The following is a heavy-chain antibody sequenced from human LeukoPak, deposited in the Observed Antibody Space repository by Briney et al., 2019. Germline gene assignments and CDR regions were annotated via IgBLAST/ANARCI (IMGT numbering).Heavy chain of an antibody. V-gene: IGHV4-59*01. Sequence: SETLSLTCTVSGGSISNYYWSWVRQPPGKGVEWGGYIYYSGTANYNPSLKSRVTISVDTSKNQFSLKLNSVTAADTAVYYCARGVYIAAAQYGYWGQGTLVTVSS. J-gene: IGHJ4*02. CDR2: IYYSGTA. CDR3: ARGVYIAAAQYGY. CDR1: GGSISNYY. D-gene: IGHD6-13*01.